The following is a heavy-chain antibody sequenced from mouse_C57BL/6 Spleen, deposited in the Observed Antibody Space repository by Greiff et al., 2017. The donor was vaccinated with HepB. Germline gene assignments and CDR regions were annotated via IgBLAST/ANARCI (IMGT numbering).Heavy chain of an antibody. V-gene: IGHV1-64*01. CDR2: IHPNSGST. J-gene: IGHJ4*01. D-gene: IGHD2-3*01. Sequence: QVHVKQPGAELVKPGASVKLSCKASGYTFTSYWMHWVKQRPGQGLEWIGMIHPNSGSTNYNEKFKSKATLTVDKSSSTAYMQLSSLTSEDSAVYYCARGLLLLEDWGQGTSVTVSS. CDR1: GYTFTSYW. CDR3: ARGLLLLED.